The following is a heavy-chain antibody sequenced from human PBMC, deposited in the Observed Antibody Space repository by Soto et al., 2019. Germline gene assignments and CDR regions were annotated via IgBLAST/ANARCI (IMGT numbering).Heavy chain of an antibody. J-gene: IGHJ4*02. CDR2: ISSSGDTI. Sequence: PGGSLRLSCAASGFIFSSYAMNWVRQAQGKGLEWVSFISSSGDTIYYADSVKGRFTISRDNAKNSLYLQMSSLRAGDTAMFYCARGDAYNSFDSWGQGAPVTVSS. V-gene: IGHV3-21*01. CDR1: GFIFSSYA. CDR3: ARGDAYNSFDS. D-gene: IGHD1-1*01.